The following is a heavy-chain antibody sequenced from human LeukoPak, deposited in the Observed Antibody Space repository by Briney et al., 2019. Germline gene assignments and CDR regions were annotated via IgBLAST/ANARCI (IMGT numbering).Heavy chain of an antibody. CDR3: AKDPRVATIEIFDY. Sequence: GGSLRLSCAASGFTFSSYAMSWVRQAPGKGREGVSSISGGGGVTYYADSVKGRFTISRDNSKNTVYLQMNSLRAEDTAVYYCAKDPRVATIEIFDYWGQGTLVTVSS. CDR2: ISGGGGVT. V-gene: IGHV3-23*01. J-gene: IGHJ4*02. D-gene: IGHD5-12*01. CDR1: GFTFSSYA.